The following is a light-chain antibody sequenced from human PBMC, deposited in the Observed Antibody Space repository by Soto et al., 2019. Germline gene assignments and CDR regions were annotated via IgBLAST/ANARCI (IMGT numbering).Light chain of an antibody. J-gene: IGLJ1*01. V-gene: IGLV2-8*01. CDR1: SSDVGAYNY. CDR3: TSYAGTYSFFYV. Sequence: QSVLTQPPSASGSPGQSVTISCTGTSSDVGAYNYVSWYQQLPGKAPTLIIYEVSKRPSGVPDRFSGSNSGNTVSLTVSGLQAEDEADYYCTSYAGTYSFFYVFGTGTKVTVL. CDR2: EVS.